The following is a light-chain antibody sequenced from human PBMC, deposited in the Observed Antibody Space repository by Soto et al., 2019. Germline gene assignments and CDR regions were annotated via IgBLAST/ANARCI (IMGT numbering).Light chain of an antibody. V-gene: IGKV3-15*01. J-gene: IGKJ5*01. CDR1: QSVNNY. Sequence: EIVLTQSPGTLSLSPGERATLSCRASQSVNNYLAWYQQKPGQAPRLLVYGASTRATGVPARFSGSGSGTDFTLTISSLQSEDFALYFCQQCNDWPLFTFGQGTRLEIK. CDR2: GAS. CDR3: QQCNDWPLFT.